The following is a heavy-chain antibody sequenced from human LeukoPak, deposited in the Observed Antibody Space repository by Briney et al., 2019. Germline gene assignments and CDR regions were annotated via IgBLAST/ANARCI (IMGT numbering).Heavy chain of an antibody. Sequence: GGSLRLSCVASGLTVSNHWMSWVRQAPGKGLEWVANIKQERGQEYYVDSVKGRFTISKDSVKNSLYLQMNSLRVEDTAMYYCASLDTAKQPLANHWGQGTLVTVSS. D-gene: IGHD5-18*01. CDR2: IKQERGQE. J-gene: IGHJ5*02. CDR1: GLTVSNHW. CDR3: ASLDTAKQPLANH. V-gene: IGHV3-7*03.